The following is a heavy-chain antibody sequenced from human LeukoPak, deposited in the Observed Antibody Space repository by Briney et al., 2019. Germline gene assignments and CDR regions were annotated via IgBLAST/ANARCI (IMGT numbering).Heavy chain of an antibody. V-gene: IGHV3-23*01. J-gene: IGHJ4*02. CDR2: ISGSGDST. Sequence: GGSLRLPCAASGFTFSGSAMTWVRQAPGKGLEWVSVISGSGDSTFYADSVKGRFTISRDSSKNTVYLQMNSLRAGDTAIYYCAKGMSGSCYSGLHCWGQGTLVTVSS. CDR3: AKGMSGSCYSGLHC. D-gene: IGHD2-15*01. CDR1: GFTFSGSA.